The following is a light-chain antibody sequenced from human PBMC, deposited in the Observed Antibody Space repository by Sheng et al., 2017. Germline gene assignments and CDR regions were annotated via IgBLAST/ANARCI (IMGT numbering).Light chain of an antibody. J-gene: IGKJ1*01. CDR3: QQYDGYSLTWT. V-gene: IGKV1-5*03. Sequence: DIQMTQSPSTLSASVGDRVTITCRASQSISSWLAWYQQKPGKAPKLLIYKASSLESGVPSRFSGSGSGTEFTLTISSLQPDDFATYYCQQYDGYSLTWTFGQGTKVEIK. CDR2: KAS. CDR1: QSISSW.